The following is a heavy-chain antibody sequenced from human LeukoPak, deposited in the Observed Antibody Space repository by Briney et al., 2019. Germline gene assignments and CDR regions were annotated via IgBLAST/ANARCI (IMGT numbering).Heavy chain of an antibody. V-gene: IGHV3-7*01. CDR3: TINEH. Sequence: GGSLRLSCAASGITFRGYWMSWVRQAPGKGLEWVANTNEHGSEKYYVDSVKGRFTISRVNAKNPLYLQMNSLRAEDTAIYYCTINEHWGQGTLVSVSS. J-gene: IGHJ1*01. CDR2: TNEHGSEK. CDR1: GITFRGYW. D-gene: IGHD5-24*01.